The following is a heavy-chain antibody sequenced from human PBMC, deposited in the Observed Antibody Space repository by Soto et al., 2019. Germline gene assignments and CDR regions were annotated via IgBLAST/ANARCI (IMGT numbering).Heavy chain of an antibody. J-gene: IGHJ6*03. V-gene: IGHV3-11*01. CDR2: ISSSGSTI. CDR1: GFTFSDYY. Sequence: GGSLRLSCAASGFTFSDYYMSWIRQAPGKGLEWVSYISSSGSTIYYADSVKGRFTISRDNAKNSLYLQMNSLRAEDTAVYYCARRPRLSSSYHYYYYYMDVWGKGTTVTVSS. D-gene: IGHD6-6*01. CDR3: ARRPRLSSSYHYYYYYMDV.